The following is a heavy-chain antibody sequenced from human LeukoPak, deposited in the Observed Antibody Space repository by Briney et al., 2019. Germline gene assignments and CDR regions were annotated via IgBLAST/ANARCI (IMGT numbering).Heavy chain of an antibody. J-gene: IGHJ6*03. CDR3: ARETRSSSSLDYYYYMDV. D-gene: IGHD6-6*01. V-gene: IGHV3-66*02. CDR2: IYSGGST. Sequence: GSLRLSYAASGFTVSSNYMSWVRQAPGKGLEWVSVIYSGGSTYYADSVKGRFTISRDNSKNTLYLQMNSLRAEDTAVYYCARETRSSSSLDYYYYMDVWGKGTTVTVSS. CDR1: GFTVSSNY.